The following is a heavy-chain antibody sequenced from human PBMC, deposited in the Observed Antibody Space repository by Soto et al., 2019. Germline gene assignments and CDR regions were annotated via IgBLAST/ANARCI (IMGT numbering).Heavy chain of an antibody. D-gene: IGHD6-13*01. J-gene: IGHJ6*02. CDR1: GFTFSSYA. Sequence: GGSLRLSCAASGFTFSSYAMSWVRQAPGKGLEWVSAISGSGGSTYYADPVKGRFTISRDNSKNTLYLQMNSLRAEDTAVYYCATYLKQQLPPHYYYYGMDVWGQGTTVTVSS. CDR3: ATYLKQQLPPHYYYYGMDV. V-gene: IGHV3-23*01. CDR2: ISGSGGST.